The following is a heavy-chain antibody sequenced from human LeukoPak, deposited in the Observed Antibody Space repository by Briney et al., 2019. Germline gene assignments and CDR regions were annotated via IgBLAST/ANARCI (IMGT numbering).Heavy chain of an antibody. J-gene: IGHJ6*02. CDR1: GGTFSSYA. D-gene: IGHD6-19*01. V-gene: IGHV1-69*04. CDR3: ARDKALKQWLGINYYYYYGMDV. Sequence: SVKVSCKASGGTFSSYAISWARQAPGQGLEWMGRIIPILGIANYAQKFQGRVTITADKSTSTAYMELSSLRSEDTAVYYCARDKALKQWLGINYYYYYGMDVWGQGTTVTVSS. CDR2: IIPILGIA.